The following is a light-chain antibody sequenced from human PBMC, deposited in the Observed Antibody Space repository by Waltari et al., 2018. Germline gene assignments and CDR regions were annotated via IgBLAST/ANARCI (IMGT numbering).Light chain of an antibody. CDR2: EAS. Sequence: DIQMTQSPSTLSASLGDRVTITCRASQSISSWLAWYQQKPGTAPKLLIYEASSLEVGVPSRFSGSGSGTEFTLTISSLQPDDFATYYCQQYNTYSLTFGQGTKVEIK. J-gene: IGKJ1*01. CDR1: QSISSW. V-gene: IGKV1-5*03. CDR3: QQYNTYSLT.